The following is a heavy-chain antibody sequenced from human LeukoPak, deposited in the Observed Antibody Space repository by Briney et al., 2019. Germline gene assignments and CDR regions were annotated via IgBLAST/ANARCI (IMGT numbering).Heavy chain of an antibody. CDR1: GYTFTSYG. CDR2: ISAYNGNT. V-gene: IGHV1-18*01. Sequence: ASVKVSCKASGYTFTSYGISWVRQAPGQGLEWMGWISAYNGNTNYAQKLQGRVTMTTDTSTSTAYMELRSLRSDDTAVYYCARRRDYSGYDYWFDPWGQGTLVTVSS. D-gene: IGHD5-12*01. CDR3: ARRRDYSGYDYWFDP. J-gene: IGHJ5*02.